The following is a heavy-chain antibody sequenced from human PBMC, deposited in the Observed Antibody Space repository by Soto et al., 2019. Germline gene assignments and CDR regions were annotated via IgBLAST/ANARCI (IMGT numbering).Heavy chain of an antibody. D-gene: IGHD3-9*01. Sequence: GWSLRLCCAASVFTCSSYAMSWCRQAPGKGLEWVGRIKSKTDGGTADYAAPVKGRFTISRDDSKNTLYLQMNSLKTEDTAVYYCTTSRILTGYYLYYYYGMDVWGQGTTVTVSS. CDR1: VFTCSSYA. CDR3: TTSRILTGYYLYYYYGMDV. CDR2: IKSKTDGGTA. J-gene: IGHJ6*02. V-gene: IGHV3-15*01.